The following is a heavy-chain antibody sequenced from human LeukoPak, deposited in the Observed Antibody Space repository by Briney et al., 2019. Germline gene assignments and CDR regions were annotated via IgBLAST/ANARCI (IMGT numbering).Heavy chain of an antibody. CDR2: ISSSGSTI. CDR1: GFTFSDYY. Sequence: PGGSLRLSCAASGFTFSDYYMSWIRQAPGKGLEWVSYISSSGSTIYYADSVKGRFTISRDNAKNSLYLQMNSLRAEDTAAYYCARDIGTSYNWFDPWGQGTLVTVSS. J-gene: IGHJ5*02. CDR3: ARDIGTSYNWFDP. D-gene: IGHD2-2*01. V-gene: IGHV3-11*01.